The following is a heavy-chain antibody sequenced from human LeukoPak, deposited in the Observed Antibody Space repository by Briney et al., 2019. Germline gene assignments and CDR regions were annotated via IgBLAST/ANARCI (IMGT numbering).Heavy chain of an antibody. CDR1: GGSISSSSYY. Sequence: SETLSLTRTVSGGSISSSSYYWGWIRPPPGEGLEWIGSIYYSVSTYHNPSLKSRVTISVDTSKNQFSLKLSSVTAADTAVYYCARVPTVTFFDYWGQGTLVTVSS. CDR3: ARVPTVTFFDY. CDR2: IYYSVST. J-gene: IGHJ4*02. V-gene: IGHV4-39*07. D-gene: IGHD4-17*01.